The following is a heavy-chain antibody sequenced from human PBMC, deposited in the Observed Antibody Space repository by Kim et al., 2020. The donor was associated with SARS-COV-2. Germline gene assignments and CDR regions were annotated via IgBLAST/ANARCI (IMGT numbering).Heavy chain of an antibody. J-gene: IGHJ3*02. CDR1: GGSISSYY. CDR3: ASLTYYDFWSGYLGAFDI. Sequence: SETLSLTCTASGGSISSYYWSWIRQPPGKGLEWIGYIYYSGSTNYNPSLKSRVTISVDTSKNQFSLKLSSVTAADTAVYYCASLTYYDFWSGYLGAFDIWGQGTMVTVSS. V-gene: IGHV4-59*08. CDR2: IYYSGST. D-gene: IGHD3-3*01.